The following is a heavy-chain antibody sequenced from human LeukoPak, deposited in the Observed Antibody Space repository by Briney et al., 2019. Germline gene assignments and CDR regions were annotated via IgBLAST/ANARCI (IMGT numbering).Heavy chain of an antibody. D-gene: IGHD3-10*01. V-gene: IGHV3-15*01. CDR1: GFTLSNAW. Sequence: GGSLRLSCTASGFTLSNAWMNWVRQAPGKGLEWVGRIKSKADGGTTDYAAPVKGRFTISRDDSKNTLFLQMNSLRAEDTAVYYCAKEGTLLWFGESLDYFDSWGQGTLVTVSS. CDR3: AKEGTLLWFGESLDYFDS. CDR2: IKSKADGGTT. J-gene: IGHJ4*02.